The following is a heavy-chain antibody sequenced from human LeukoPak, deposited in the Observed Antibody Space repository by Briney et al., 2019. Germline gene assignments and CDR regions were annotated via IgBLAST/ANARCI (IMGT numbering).Heavy chain of an antibody. Sequence: PGGSLRLSCAASGFTFSSYSMNWVRQAPGKGLEWVSYISSSSSTIYYADSVKGRFTISRDNAKNSLYLQMNSLRAEDTAVYYCARVGYDFWSGYYDDAFDIWGQGTMVTVSS. D-gene: IGHD3-3*01. V-gene: IGHV3-48*01. J-gene: IGHJ3*02. CDR1: GFTFSSYS. CDR2: ISSSSSTI. CDR3: ARVGYDFWSGYYDDAFDI.